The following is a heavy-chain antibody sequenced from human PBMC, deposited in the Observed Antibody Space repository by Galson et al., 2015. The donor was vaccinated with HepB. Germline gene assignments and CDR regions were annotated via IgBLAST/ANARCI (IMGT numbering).Heavy chain of an antibody. CDR1: GFTFRSYA. D-gene: IGHD6-13*01. V-gene: IGHV3-30-3*01. Sequence: SLRLSCAASGFTFRSYAMHWVRQAPGKGLEWVAVISTDGGDKHYADSVKGRFTFSRDNSINTLYLQMNSLRAEDTAVYYCARDSAAAAVYYMDVWGKGTTVTVPS. CDR2: ISTDGGDK. CDR3: ARDSAAAAVYYMDV. J-gene: IGHJ6*03.